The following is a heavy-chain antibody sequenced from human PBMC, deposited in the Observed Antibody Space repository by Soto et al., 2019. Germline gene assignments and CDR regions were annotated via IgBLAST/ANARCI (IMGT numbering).Heavy chain of an antibody. CDR3: AKEYGRLDY. CDR1: GGSISSGDYF. CDR2: IYYSGST. V-gene: IGHV4-30-4*01. D-gene: IGHD4-17*01. Sequence: TSVTLSLTCTVSGGSISSGDYFWSWIRQPPGKGLEWIGYIYYSGSTYYDPSLKSRVTISVDTSKNQFSLKLSSVTAEDTAVYYCAKEYGRLDYWGQGTLVTVSS. J-gene: IGHJ4*02.